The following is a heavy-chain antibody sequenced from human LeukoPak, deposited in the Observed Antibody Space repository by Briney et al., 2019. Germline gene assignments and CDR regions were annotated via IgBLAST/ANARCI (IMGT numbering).Heavy chain of an antibody. D-gene: IGHD3-10*01. CDR3: AREIFGSGSYPYY. CDR2: IWHDASHT. CDR1: GFSFSIYA. J-gene: IGHJ4*02. Sequence: GRSLRLSCAASGFSFSIYAMHRVRQAPGKGLEWVELIWHDASHTFYTDSVKGRFTICRDNSKNTVYLQMNSLGGEDTAVYYCAREIFGSGSYPYYWGQGTLVTVSS. V-gene: IGHV3-33*01.